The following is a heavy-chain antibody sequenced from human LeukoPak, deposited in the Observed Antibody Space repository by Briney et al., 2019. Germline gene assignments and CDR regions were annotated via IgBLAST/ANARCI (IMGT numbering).Heavy chain of an antibody. J-gene: IGHJ4*02. CDR2: ISAYNGNT. Sequence: GASVKVSCKASGYTFTSYGISWVRQAPGQGLEWMGWISAYNGNTNYAQKLQGRVTMTTDTSTSTAYMELRSLRSDDTAVYYCARNYRWLGRSSGYSSPDYWGQGTLVTVSS. V-gene: IGHV1-18*01. CDR3: ARNYRWLGRSSGYSSPDY. CDR1: GYTFTSYG. D-gene: IGHD3-22*01.